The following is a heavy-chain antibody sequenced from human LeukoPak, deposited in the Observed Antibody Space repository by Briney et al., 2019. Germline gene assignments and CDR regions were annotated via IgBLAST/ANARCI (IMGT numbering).Heavy chain of an antibody. V-gene: IGHV1-69*01. Sequence: SVKVSCKASGGTFSSYAISWVRQAPGQGLEWMGGIIPIFGTANYAQKFQGRVTITADESTSTAYMELSSLRSEDTAVYYCAKMGIAAAEGTVYYFDYWGQGTLVTVSS. J-gene: IGHJ4*02. D-gene: IGHD6-13*01. CDR3: AKMGIAAAEGTVYYFDY. CDR2: IIPIFGTA. CDR1: GGTFSSYA.